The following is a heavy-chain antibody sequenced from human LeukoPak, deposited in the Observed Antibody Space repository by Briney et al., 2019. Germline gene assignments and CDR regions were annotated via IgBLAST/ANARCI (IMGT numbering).Heavy chain of an antibody. J-gene: IGHJ4*02. D-gene: IGHD4/OR15-4a*01. CDR3: ATQVRPRAPIDS. CDR2: IYYSGST. CDR1: GGSISSYY. Sequence: SETLSLTCTVSGGSISSYYWSWIRQPPGKGLEWIGYIYYSGSTNYNPSLKSRVTISVDTSKNQFSLKLSSVTAADTAVYYCATQVRPRAPIDSWGQGTLVTVSS. V-gene: IGHV4-59*08.